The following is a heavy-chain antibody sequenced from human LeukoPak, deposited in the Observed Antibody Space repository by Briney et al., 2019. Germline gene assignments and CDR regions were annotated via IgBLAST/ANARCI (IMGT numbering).Heavy chain of an antibody. D-gene: IGHD5-12*01. CDR1: GFTFSNYG. J-gene: IGHJ4*02. V-gene: IGHV3-30*18. Sequence: GGSLRLSCAASGFTFSNYGIHWVRQAPGKGLEWVAVISYDGLNKNHADSVKGRFTISIDNSRNTLSLQMNSLRVEDTAVYYCAKGVRSGYDRLDYWGQGALVTVSS. CDR3: AKGVRSGYDRLDY. CDR2: ISYDGLNK.